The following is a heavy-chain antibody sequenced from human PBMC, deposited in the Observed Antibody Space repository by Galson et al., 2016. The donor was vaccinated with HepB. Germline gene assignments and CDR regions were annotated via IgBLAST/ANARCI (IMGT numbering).Heavy chain of an antibody. J-gene: IGHJ4*02. CDR3: EKDEGEGGGFWYYFDY. Sequence: SLRLSCAASGFTFDDCAMHWVRQAPGKGLEWVAGISFNSGKIGYADSVKGRFTISRDNARNIVHLQMSSLRPDDTALYYCEKDEGEGGGFWYYFDYWGLGTLVTVSS. D-gene: IGHD6-25*01. V-gene: IGHV3-9*01. CDR1: GFTFDDCA. CDR2: ISFNSGKI.